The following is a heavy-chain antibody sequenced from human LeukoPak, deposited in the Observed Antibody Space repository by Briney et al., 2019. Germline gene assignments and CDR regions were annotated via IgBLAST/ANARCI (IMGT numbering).Heavy chain of an antibody. V-gene: IGHV1-24*01. CDR3: ARTITMVRGVIIKPLAY. Sequence: ASVKVSCKVSGYTLTELSMHWVRQAPGKGLEWMGGFDPEDDDTSYAQKFQGRVTMTRDTSTSTVYMELSSLRSEDTAVYYCARTITMVRGVIIKPLAYWGQGTLVTVSS. CDR2: FDPEDDDT. CDR1: GYTLTELS. J-gene: IGHJ4*02. D-gene: IGHD3-10*01.